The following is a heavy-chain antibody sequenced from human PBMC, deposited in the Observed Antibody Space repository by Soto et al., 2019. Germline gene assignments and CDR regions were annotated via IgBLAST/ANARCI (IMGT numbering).Heavy chain of an antibody. D-gene: IGHD3-16*01. CDR1: GYTFTAYY. V-gene: IGHV1-2*02. J-gene: IGHJ6*02. CDR3: ARTNTRGNYFYSLDV. Sequence: QVQLVQSGADVKKPGASVKVSCKASGYTFTAYYIHWVRQAPGQGLEWMGWINPNSGGTHYAQKFQGRVTMTGDTSLSTAYRELTSLRSDDTAVYYGARTNTRGNYFYSLDVWGQGTTSPSP. CDR2: INPNSGGT.